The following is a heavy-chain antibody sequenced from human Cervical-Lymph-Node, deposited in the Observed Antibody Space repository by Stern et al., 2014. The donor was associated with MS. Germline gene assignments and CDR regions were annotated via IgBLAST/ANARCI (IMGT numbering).Heavy chain of an antibody. J-gene: IGHJ4*02. CDR1: GDSISSYTHY. Sequence: QVQLQESGPGLVKPSETLSLTCAVSGDSISSYTHYWAWIRQPPGKGLEWIGSVYYSGATYYNPSLKSPVPISVDTSKNPFSLGPTSVTAADTAVYYCAKHACTGAACPFDLWGQGTLVTVSS. D-gene: IGHD2-8*02. CDR2: VYYSGAT. CDR3: AKHACTGAACPFDL. V-gene: IGHV4-39*01.